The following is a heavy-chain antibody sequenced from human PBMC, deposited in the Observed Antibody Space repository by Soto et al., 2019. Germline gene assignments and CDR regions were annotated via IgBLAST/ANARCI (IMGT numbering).Heavy chain of an antibody. J-gene: IGHJ4*02. Sequence: WGSLRLSCAASGFTFVSYAIHFFRHAPGKGLEWVAVISYDGSNKYYADSVKGRFTISRDNSKNTLYLQMNSLRAEDTAVYYCARESRDGYNKLGYWGQGTLVTVSS. CDR3: ARESRDGYNKLGY. CDR2: ISYDGSNK. V-gene: IGHV3-30-3*01. CDR1: GFTFVSYA. D-gene: IGHD5-12*01.